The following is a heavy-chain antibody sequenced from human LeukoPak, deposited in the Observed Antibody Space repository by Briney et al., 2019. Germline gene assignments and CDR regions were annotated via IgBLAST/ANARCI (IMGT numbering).Heavy chain of an antibody. D-gene: IGHD6-13*01. CDR2: IYHSGST. V-gene: IGHV4-4*02. Sequence: SKTLSLTCAVSGGSISSNTWWSWVRQPPGKGLEWIGEIYHSGSTNYNPSLKSRVTISIDKSKNQFSLKLSSVTAADTAVYSCARGGGGSSCDLWGRGTLVTVSS. J-gene: IGHJ2*01. CDR1: GGSISSNTW. CDR3: ARGGGGSSCDL.